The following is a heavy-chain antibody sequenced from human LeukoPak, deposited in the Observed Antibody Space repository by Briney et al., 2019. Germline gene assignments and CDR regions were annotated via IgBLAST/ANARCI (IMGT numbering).Heavy chain of an antibody. CDR2: IYYSGTT. J-gene: IGHJ5*02. D-gene: IGHD6-13*01. CDR1: GGSISSSSYC. Sequence: SETLSLTCTASGGSISSSSYCWVWIRQPPGKGLEWIRSIYYSGTTYYNPSLKSRVTISVDNSKNQLYLKMSCVRAADTAVYYCAREGEQQMVTNWFDHWGQGTLVAVSS. CDR3: AREGEQQMVTNWFDH. V-gene: IGHV4-39*02.